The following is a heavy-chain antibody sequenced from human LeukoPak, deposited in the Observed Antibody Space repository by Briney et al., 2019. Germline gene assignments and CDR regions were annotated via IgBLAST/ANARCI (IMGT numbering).Heavy chain of an antibody. CDR1: GYRFTSYW. CDR2: IYPGDSDT. J-gene: IGHJ5*02. Sequence: GESLKISCKGSGYRFTSYWIGWVRQMPGKGLEWMGIIYPGDSDTRYSPSFQGQVTISADKSISTAYLQWSGLKASDTAMYYCARHRFFSYGSGSPGFDPWGQGTLVTVSS. CDR3: ARHRFFSYGSGSPGFDP. V-gene: IGHV5-51*01. D-gene: IGHD3-10*01.